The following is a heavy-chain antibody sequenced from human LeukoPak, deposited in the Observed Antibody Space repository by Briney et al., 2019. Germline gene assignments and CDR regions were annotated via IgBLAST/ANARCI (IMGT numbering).Heavy chain of an antibody. CDR2: IYYSGST. V-gene: IGHV4-59*01. CDR3: ARDRAVVVQGDYYYGMDV. CDR1: GGSFSGYY. D-gene: IGHD2-2*01. J-gene: IGHJ6*02. Sequence: SETLSLTCAVYGGSFSGYYWSWIRQPPGKGLEWIGYIYYSGSTNYNPSLKSRVTISVDTSKNQFSLKLSSVTAADTAVYYCARDRAVVVQGDYYYGMDVWGQGTTVTVSS.